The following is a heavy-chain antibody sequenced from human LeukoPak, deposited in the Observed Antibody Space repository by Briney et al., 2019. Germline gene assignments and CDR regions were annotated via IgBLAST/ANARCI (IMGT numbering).Heavy chain of an antibody. CDR1: GFTFSGSA. Sequence: PGRSLKLSCVASGFTFSGSAMHWVRQASGKGLEWVGRIRSKPNNYATAYAASVRGRFTISRDDSKNTAYLQMDSLKNEDTAVYYCTRLDAAASFDFWGQGTLVTVSS. CDR3: TRLDAAASFDF. D-gene: IGHD6-13*01. V-gene: IGHV3-73*01. CDR2: IRSKPNNYAT. J-gene: IGHJ4*02.